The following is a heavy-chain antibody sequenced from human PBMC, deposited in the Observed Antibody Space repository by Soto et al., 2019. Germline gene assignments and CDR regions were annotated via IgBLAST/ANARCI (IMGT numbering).Heavy chain of an antibody. CDR1: GFTFSSYG. J-gene: IGHJ6*02. D-gene: IGHD3-10*01. CDR3: AKDLSGTMVRGVISYYYYGMDV. V-gene: IGHV3-30*18. Sequence: GGSLRLSCAASGFTFSSYGMHWVRQAPGKGLEWVAVISYDGSNKYYADSVKGRFTISRDNSKNTLYLQMNSLRAEDTAVYYCAKDLSGTMVRGVISYYYYGMDVWGQGTTVTVSS. CDR2: ISYDGSNK.